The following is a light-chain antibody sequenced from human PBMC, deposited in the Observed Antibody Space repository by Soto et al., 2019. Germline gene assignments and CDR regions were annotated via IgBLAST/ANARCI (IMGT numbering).Light chain of an antibody. J-gene: IGKJ5*01. CDR1: QGISSW. CDR3: QQLLSYPIT. Sequence: DIQMTQSPSSVSASVGDRVTITCRASQGISSWLAWYQQKPGKAPKLLIYAASTLQSGDPLRFSGSGSGTSFTLTISSLQPEDFATYYCQQLLSYPITFGQGTRLEIK. V-gene: IGKV1D-12*01. CDR2: AAS.